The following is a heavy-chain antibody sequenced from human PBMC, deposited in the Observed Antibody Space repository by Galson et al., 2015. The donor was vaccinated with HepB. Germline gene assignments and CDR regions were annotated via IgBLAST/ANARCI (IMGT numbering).Heavy chain of an antibody. Sequence: LRLSCAASGFTFDSHAMSWVRQAPGKGLEWVSVISGRSDYTLYADSVKGRFAISRDNAKNTLYLQMNSLRGEDTALYYCAKGHGLFDSWGQGTLVTVSS. CDR1: GFTFDSHA. CDR2: ISGRSDYT. J-gene: IGHJ5*01. CDR3: AKGHGLFDS. V-gene: IGHV3-23*01. D-gene: IGHD3-16*01.